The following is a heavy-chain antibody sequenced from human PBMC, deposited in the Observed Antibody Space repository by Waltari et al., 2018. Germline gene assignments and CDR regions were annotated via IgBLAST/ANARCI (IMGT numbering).Heavy chain of an antibody. D-gene: IGHD5-12*01. CDR2: VGTENVI. CDR3: ARTWLEKTFDV. Sequence: EVQLVESGGGLVQPGGSLRLSCAASGFPFGAYSMSWVRQTPGKGLEWLSFVGTENVIYYADAVKGRFTISRDNARNKVYLQMNSLRVEDSGLFYCARTWLEKTFDVWGHGTMVTVSS. J-gene: IGHJ3*01. CDR1: GFPFGAYS. V-gene: IGHV3-48*04.